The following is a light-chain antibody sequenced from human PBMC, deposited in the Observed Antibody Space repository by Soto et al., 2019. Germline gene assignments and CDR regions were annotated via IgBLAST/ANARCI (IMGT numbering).Light chain of an antibody. J-gene: IGLJ1*01. CDR3: SSYAGGNKI. CDR1: SSDVGGYNY. V-gene: IGLV2-8*01. CDR2: EVN. Sequence: QSALTQPPSASGSPGQSVTISCTGTSSDVGGYNYVSWYQQHPGKAPKLMIYEVNKRPSGVPDRFSGSKSGNTASLTVSGLQAEDEDDYYCSSYAGGNKIFGTGTKLTVL.